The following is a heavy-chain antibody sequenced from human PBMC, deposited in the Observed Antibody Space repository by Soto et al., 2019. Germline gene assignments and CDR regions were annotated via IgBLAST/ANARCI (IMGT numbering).Heavy chain of an antibody. J-gene: IGHJ4*02. V-gene: IGHV3-23*01. D-gene: IGHD2-15*01. Sequence: GGSLRLSCAASGFTFSSYAMSWVRQAPGKGLEWVSAISGSGGSKYYADSGKGRFTISRDNSKNTLYLQMNSLRAEDTAVYYCAKDRYCSGGSCYQTNFDYWGQGTLVTVSS. CDR2: ISGSGGSK. CDR3: AKDRYCSGGSCYQTNFDY. CDR1: GFTFSSYA.